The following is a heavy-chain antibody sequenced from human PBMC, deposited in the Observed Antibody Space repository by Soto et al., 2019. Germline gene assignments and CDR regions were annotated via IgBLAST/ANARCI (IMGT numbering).Heavy chain of an antibody. CDR2: ISAYNGDT. D-gene: IGHD6-19*01. J-gene: IGHJ6*02. Sequence: ASVKGSCKTSGYTFTTYCISWVRQSPLQLLEWMGWISAYNGDTNYAQKLQGRVTMTEDTSTDTAYMELSSLSSEDTAVYYCATGAGIAVAGHYYYYGMDVWGQGTTVTVSS. V-gene: IGHV1-18*01. CDR3: ATGAGIAVAGHYYYYGMDV. CDR1: GYTFTTYC.